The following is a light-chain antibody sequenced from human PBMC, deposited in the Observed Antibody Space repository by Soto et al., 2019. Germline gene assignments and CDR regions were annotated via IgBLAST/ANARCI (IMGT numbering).Light chain of an antibody. CDR3: QQYSYLST. J-gene: IGKJ1*01. CDR1: HSITRW. CDR2: DAF. Sequence: DIQVTQSPSTLSASVGDSVTITCRASHSITRWLAWYQQKPGKAPKLLIHDAFTLQSGVPSRFSGSGSGTEFTLTIISLQPDYSATYYCQQYSYLSTFGQGTKVDIK. V-gene: IGKV1-5*01.